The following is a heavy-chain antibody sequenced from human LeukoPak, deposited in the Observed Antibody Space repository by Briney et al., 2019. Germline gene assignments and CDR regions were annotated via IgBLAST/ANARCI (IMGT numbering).Heavy chain of an antibody. D-gene: IGHD4-17*01. V-gene: IGHV1-8*02. CDR3: ARGLSPTVADY. CDR2: MNPISGNT. J-gene: IGHJ4*02. CDR1: GYTFTSYD. Sequence: ASVKVSCKASGYTFTSYDINWVRQATGQGPEWMGWMNPISGNTGYAPKFQGRVTMTRNTSINTAYMELSRLRSEDTAVYYCARGLSPTVADYWGQGALVTVSS.